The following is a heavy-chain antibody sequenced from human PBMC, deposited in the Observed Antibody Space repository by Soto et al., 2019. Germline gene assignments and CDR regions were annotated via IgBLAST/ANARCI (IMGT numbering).Heavy chain of an antibody. V-gene: IGHV4-59*08. CDR3: ARTVLGYCSGGSCYPGWFDP. D-gene: IGHD2-15*01. CDR1: GGSISSYY. CDR2: IYYSGST. Sequence: PSETLSLTCTVSGGSISSYYWGWIRQPPGKGLEWIGYIYYSGSTNYNPSLKSRVTISVDTAKNQFSLKLSSVTAADTAVYYCARTVLGYCSGGSCYPGWFDPWGQGTLVTVSS. J-gene: IGHJ5*02.